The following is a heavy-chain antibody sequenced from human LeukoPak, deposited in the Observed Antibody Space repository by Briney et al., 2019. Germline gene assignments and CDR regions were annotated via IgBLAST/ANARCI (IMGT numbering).Heavy chain of an antibody. J-gene: IGHJ4*02. CDR1: GFTVSSNY. D-gene: IGHD4-17*01. CDR3: ARSRVGDYDLGY. CDR2: IYSGGST. V-gene: IGHV3-66*02. Sequence: RAGGSLRLSCAASGFTVSSNYMSWVRQAPGKGLEWVSVIYSGGSTYYADSVKGRFTISRDNSKNTLYLQMNSLRAEDTAVYYCARSRVGDYDLGYWGQGTLVAVSS.